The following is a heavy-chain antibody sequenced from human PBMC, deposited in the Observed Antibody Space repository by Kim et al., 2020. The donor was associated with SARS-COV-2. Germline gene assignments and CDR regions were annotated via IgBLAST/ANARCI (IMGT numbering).Heavy chain of an antibody. CDR3: AGARIAAGGPNALDI. Sequence: ASVKVSCKASGYTFTGYYLHWVRQAPGQGLEWMGWNNPNNGVTNDAQKFQGRVTMTRDTSISTAYLELSSLTSYDTALYYCAGARIAAGGPNALDIWGLGAMVTVSS. CDR2: NNPNNGVT. V-gene: IGHV1-2*02. J-gene: IGHJ3*02. D-gene: IGHD6-13*01. CDR1: GYTFTGYY.